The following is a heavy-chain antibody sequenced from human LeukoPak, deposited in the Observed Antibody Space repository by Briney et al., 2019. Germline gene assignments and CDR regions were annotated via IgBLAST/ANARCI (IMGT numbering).Heavy chain of an antibody. CDR2: IYTSGST. Sequence: PSETLSLTCTVSGGSISSYYWSRIRQPAGKGLEWIGRIYTSGSTNYNPSLKSRVTMSVDTSKNQFSLKLSSVTAADTAVYYCARGVVVVAAAHDYYYYMDVWGKGTTVTVSS. D-gene: IGHD2-15*01. CDR1: GGSISSYY. J-gene: IGHJ6*03. V-gene: IGHV4-4*07. CDR3: ARGVVVVAAAHDYYYYMDV.